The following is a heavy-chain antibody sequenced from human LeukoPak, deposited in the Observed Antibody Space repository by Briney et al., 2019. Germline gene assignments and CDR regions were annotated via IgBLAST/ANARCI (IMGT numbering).Heavy chain of an antibody. CDR1: GGSFSGYY. D-gene: IGHD3-3*01. CDR2: INHSGST. V-gene: IGHV4-34*01. Sequence: SETLSLTCAVHGGSFSGYYWSWIRQPPGKGLEWIGEINHSGSTNYNPSLKSRVTISVDTSKNQFSLKLSSVTAADTAVYYCARGDRYYDFWSGHGRNWFDPWGQGTLVTVSS. CDR3: ARGDRYYDFWSGHGRNWFDP. J-gene: IGHJ5*02.